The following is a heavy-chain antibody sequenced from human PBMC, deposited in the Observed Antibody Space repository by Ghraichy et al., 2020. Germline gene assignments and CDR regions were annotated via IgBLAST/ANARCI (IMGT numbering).Heavy chain of an antibody. V-gene: IGHV3-23*01. CDR1: GFTFSSYA. Sequence: GGSLRLSCAASGFTFSSYAMSWVRQAPGKGLEWVSAISGSGGSTYYADSVKGRFTISRDNSKNTLYLQMNSLRAEDTAVYYCAKSVSEYCTNGVCYYMDVWGKGTAVTVSS. J-gene: IGHJ6*03. D-gene: IGHD2-8*01. CDR3: AKSVSEYCTNGVCYYMDV. CDR2: ISGSGGST.